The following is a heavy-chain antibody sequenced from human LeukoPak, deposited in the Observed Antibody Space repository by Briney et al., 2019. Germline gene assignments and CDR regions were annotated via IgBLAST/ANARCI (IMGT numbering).Heavy chain of an antibody. CDR2: ISSSSSYI. V-gene: IGHV3-21*01. Sequence: GGSLRLSCAASGFTFSSYAMSWVRQAPGKGLEWVSSISSSSSYIYYADSVKGRFTISRDNAKNSLYLQMNSLRAEDTAVYYCARDFGYCSGGSCFESGDYWGQGTLVTVSS. CDR1: GFTFSSYA. J-gene: IGHJ4*02. D-gene: IGHD2-15*01. CDR3: ARDFGYCSGGSCFESGDY.